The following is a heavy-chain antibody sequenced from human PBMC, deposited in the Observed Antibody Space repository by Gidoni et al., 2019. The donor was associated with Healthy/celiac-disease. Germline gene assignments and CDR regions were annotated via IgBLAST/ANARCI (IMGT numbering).Heavy chain of an antibody. Sequence: QVQLQDSGPGLVEPSETLSLTGTGSGGSISSDYWSWIRQPPGKGLEWIGYIYYRGSTNYNPSLKSRVTILVDTSTNQFSLKLSSVTAADTAVYYCARHLSDSSGYWGPTHWFDPWGQGTLVTVSS. CDR3: ARHLSDSSGYWGPTHWFDP. CDR1: GGSISSDY. V-gene: IGHV4-59*08. D-gene: IGHD3-22*01. CDR2: IYYRGST. J-gene: IGHJ5*02.